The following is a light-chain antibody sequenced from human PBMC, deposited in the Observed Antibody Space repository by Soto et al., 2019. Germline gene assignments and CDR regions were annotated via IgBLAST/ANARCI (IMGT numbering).Light chain of an antibody. J-gene: IGKJ1*01. CDR3: QQYNSYPWT. CDR1: QSISSW. Sequence: IQMTQSPSTLSVSVGDRVTITCRASQSISSWLAWYQQKPGKAPKVLIYKASSLESGVPSRFSGSGSGTEFTLTISSLQPDDFATYYCQQYNSYPWTFGQGTKV. CDR2: KAS. V-gene: IGKV1-5*03.